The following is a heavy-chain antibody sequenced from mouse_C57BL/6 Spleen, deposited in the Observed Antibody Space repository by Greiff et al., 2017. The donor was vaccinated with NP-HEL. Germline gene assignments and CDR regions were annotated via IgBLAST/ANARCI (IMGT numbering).Heavy chain of an antibody. J-gene: IGHJ1*03. CDR2: ISDGGSYT. CDR3: ARDQGLRRGYWYFDV. D-gene: IGHD2-4*01. Sequence: EVQLVESGGGLVKPGGSLKLSCAASGFTFSSYAMSWVRQTPEKRLEWVATISDGGSYTYYPDNVKGRFTISRDNAKNNLYLQMSHLKSEDTAMYYCARDQGLRRGYWYFDVWGTGTTVTVSS. CDR1: GFTFSSYA. V-gene: IGHV5-4*01.